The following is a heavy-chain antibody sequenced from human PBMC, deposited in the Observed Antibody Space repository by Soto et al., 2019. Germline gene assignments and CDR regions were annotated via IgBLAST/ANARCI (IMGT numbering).Heavy chain of an antibody. Sequence: GASVKVSCKASGYTFTSYAMHWVRQAPGQRLEWMGWINAGNGNTKYSQKFQGRVTITRDTSASTAYMELSSLRSEDTAVYYCARPYSSSWPYYFDYWGQGTLVTVSS. J-gene: IGHJ4*02. V-gene: IGHV1-3*01. CDR2: INAGNGNT. D-gene: IGHD6-13*01. CDR1: GYTFTSYA. CDR3: ARPYSSSWPYYFDY.